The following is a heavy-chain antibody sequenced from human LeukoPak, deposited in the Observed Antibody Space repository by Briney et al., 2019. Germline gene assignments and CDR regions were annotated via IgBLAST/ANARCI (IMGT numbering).Heavy chain of an antibody. CDR3: ARHREGPWFGFPVDY. J-gene: IGHJ4*02. D-gene: IGHD3-10*01. CDR2: IYYSESA. Sequence: WVRQAPGKGLEWIGTIYYSESAYFNPSLKSRVTISLDTSNNQFSLKLSSVTAADTAVYYCARHREGPWFGFPVDYWGQGTLVTVSS. V-gene: IGHV4-39*01.